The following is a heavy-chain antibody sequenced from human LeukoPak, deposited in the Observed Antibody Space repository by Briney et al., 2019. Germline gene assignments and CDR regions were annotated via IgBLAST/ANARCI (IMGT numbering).Heavy chain of an antibody. CDR1: GASISSNSYY. V-gene: IGHV4-39*02. CDR3: ARDLRTAMVTSPFDY. J-gene: IGHJ4*02. D-gene: IGHD5-18*01. CDR2: IYYSGST. Sequence: SETLSLTCTVSGASISSNSYYWGWIRQSPGKGLEWIGSIYYSGSTYYNPSLKSRVTISVDTSKNQFSLKLSSVTAADTAMYYCARDLRTAMVTSPFDYWGQGTLVTVSS.